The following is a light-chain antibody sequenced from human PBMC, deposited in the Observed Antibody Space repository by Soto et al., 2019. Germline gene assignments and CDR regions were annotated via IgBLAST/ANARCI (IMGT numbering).Light chain of an antibody. V-gene: IGKV1-13*02. CDR2: DAS. J-gene: IGKJ1*01. CDR3: QHYNSYSEA. CDR1: QGISSA. Sequence: AIQLTQSPSSLSASVGDRVTITFRASQGISSALAWYQHKPGKAPKLLIYDASSLETGVPSRFSGSGSGTDFTLTISSLQPDDFATYYCQHYNSYSEAFGQGTK.